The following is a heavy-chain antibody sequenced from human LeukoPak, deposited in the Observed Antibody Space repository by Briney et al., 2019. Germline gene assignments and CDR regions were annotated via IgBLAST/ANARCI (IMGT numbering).Heavy chain of an antibody. J-gene: IGHJ5*02. D-gene: IGHD1-26*01. Sequence: SETLSLTCAVSGGSISSSYYWSWIRQPPGKGLEWIGYIYYSGSTNYNPSLKSRVTISVDTSKNQFSLKLSSVTAADTAVYYCARGSYYPHFRFDPWGQGTLVTVSS. CDR2: IYYSGST. V-gene: IGHV4-61*01. CDR3: ARGSYYPHFRFDP. CDR1: GGSISSSYY.